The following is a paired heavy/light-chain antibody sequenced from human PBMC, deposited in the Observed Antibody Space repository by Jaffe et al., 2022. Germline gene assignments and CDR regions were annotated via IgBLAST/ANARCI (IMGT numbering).Light chain of an antibody. Sequence: QSVLTQPPSVSAAPGQKVTISCSGSNSNIGNNYVSWYQQLPGTAPKLLIYENNKRPSGIPDRFSGSKSGTSATLGITGLQTGDEADYYCGTWDSSLSAGVFGGGTKLTVL. CDR3: GTWDSSLSAGV. CDR2: ENN. J-gene: IGLJ2*01. CDR1: NSNIGNNY. V-gene: IGLV1-51*02.
Heavy chain of an antibody. Sequence: QVQLVQSGAEVKKPGASVKVSCKASGYTFTDYYMHWVRQAPGQGLEWMGRINPNSGGTDYEQKFQGRVTMTRDTPINTAYMELSRLRSDDTAIYYCAKTDFVTGYYPLHWGQGTQVTVSS. V-gene: IGHV1-2*06. D-gene: IGHD3-9*01. CDR3: AKTDFVTGYYPLH. J-gene: IGHJ4*02. CDR2: INPNSGGT. CDR1: GYTFTDYY.